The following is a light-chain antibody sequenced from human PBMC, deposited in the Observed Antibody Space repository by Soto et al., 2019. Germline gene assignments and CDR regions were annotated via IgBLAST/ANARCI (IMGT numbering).Light chain of an antibody. Sequence: QSFLAQPPSVSGAPGQRVTISCTGSSSDIGAGYDVHWYQQLPGTAPKLLIYGNSNRPSGVPDRFSGSKSGTSASLAITGLQAEDEADYYCQSYDSSLSGYVFGTGTKGTGL. CDR1: SSDIGAGYD. CDR3: QSYDSSLSGYV. V-gene: IGLV1-40*01. J-gene: IGLJ1*01. CDR2: GNS.